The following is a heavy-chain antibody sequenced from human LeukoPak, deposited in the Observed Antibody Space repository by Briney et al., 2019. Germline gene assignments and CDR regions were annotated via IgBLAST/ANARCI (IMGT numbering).Heavy chain of an antibody. CDR3: ARSITMLSFDP. CDR1: GYSFTTYG. J-gene: IGHJ5*02. D-gene: IGHD3-10*01. Sequence: ASVKVSCKASGYSFTTYGMNWVPQAPGQGLEWMGWINTNTGNPTYAQGFTGRFVFSLDTSVSTAYLQISSLKAEDTAVYYCARSITMLSFDPWGQGTLVTVSS. V-gene: IGHV7-4-1*02. CDR2: INTNTGNP.